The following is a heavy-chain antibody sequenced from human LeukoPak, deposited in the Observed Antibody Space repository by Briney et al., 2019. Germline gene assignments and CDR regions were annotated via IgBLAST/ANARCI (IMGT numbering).Heavy chain of an antibody. D-gene: IGHD4-23*01. CDR3: ARDRGYSSFDY. CDR2: IKEDGSEI. J-gene: IGHJ4*02. Sequence: PGGSLRLSCAASGLTLSDNYMDWVRQAPGKGPEWVANIKEDGSEIHYVDSVKGRFTISRDNAKNSLYLQLNSLRVEDTAVYYCARDRGYSSFDYWGQGTLVTVSS. V-gene: IGHV3-7*01. CDR1: GLTLSDNY.